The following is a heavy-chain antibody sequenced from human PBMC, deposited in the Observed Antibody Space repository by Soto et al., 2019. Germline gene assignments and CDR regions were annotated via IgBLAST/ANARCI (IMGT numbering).Heavy chain of an antibody. Sequence: QVQLVESGGGVVQPGRSLRLSCAASGFTFSSYAMHWVRQAPGKGLEWVAVISYDGSNKYYADSVKGRFTIARDNSKNTLYLQMNSLRAEDTAVYYCASESLDTAMVTPDFDYWGQGTLVTVSS. CDR1: GFTFSSYA. D-gene: IGHD5-18*01. V-gene: IGHV3-30-3*01. J-gene: IGHJ4*02. CDR2: ISYDGSNK. CDR3: ASESLDTAMVTPDFDY.